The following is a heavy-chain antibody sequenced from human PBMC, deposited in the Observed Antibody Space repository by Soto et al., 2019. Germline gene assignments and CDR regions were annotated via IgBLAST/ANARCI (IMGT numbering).Heavy chain of an antibody. CDR2: ISYDESKK. D-gene: IGHD2-2*01. V-gene: IGHV3-30*03. Sequence: GGSLRLSCGASRLTFSSYGMHWVRQAPGKGLEWVALISYDESKKYYADSVKGRFTISRDNSKNTLYLQMDSLRAEDTAVYYCARDSRIVETPAMGSVGFDPWGQGILVTVSS. J-gene: IGHJ5*02. CDR3: ARDSRIVETPAMGSVGFDP. CDR1: RLTFSSYG.